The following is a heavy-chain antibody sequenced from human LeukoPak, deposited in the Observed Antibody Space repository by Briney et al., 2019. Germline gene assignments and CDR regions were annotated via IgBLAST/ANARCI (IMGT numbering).Heavy chain of an antibody. CDR1: GFTFSSYG. J-gene: IGHJ4*02. Sequence: GGSLRLSCTASGFTFSSYGMHWVRQAPGKGLEWVAVISYDGSNKYYADSVKGRFTISRDNSKNTLYLQMNSLRAEVTAVYYCAKEGSKSSSLDYWGQGTLVTVSS. CDR2: ISYDGSNK. D-gene: IGHD6-13*01. V-gene: IGHV3-30*18. CDR3: AKEGSKSSSLDY.